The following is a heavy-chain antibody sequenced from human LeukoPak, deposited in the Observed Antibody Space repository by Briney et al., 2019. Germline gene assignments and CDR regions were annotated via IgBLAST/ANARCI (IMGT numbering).Heavy chain of an antibody. CDR2: IIPILGIA. CDR3: ASLRIVGATPLGFDY. J-gene: IGHJ4*02. CDR1: GGTFSSYA. Sequence: SVKVSCKASGGTFSSYAISWVRQAPGQGLEWMGRIIPILGIANYAQKFQGRVTITADKSTSTAYMELSSLRSEDTAVYYCASLRIVGATPLGFDYWGQGTLVTVSS. V-gene: IGHV1-69*04. D-gene: IGHD1-26*01.